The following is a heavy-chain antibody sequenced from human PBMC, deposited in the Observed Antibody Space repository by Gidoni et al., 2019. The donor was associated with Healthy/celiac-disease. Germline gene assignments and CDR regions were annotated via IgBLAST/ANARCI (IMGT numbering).Heavy chain of an antibody. CDR2: ISAYNGNT. D-gene: IGHD2-8*01. Sequence: QVQLVQSGAEVKKPGASVKVSCKASGYTFTSYGISWVRQAPGQGLEWMGWISAYNGNTNYAQKLQGRVTMTTDTSTSTAYMELRSLRSDDTAVYYCARIEYCTNGVCYFSADPDYWGQGTLVTVSS. CDR3: ARIEYCTNGVCYFSADPDY. CDR1: GYTFTSYG. J-gene: IGHJ4*02. V-gene: IGHV1-18*04.